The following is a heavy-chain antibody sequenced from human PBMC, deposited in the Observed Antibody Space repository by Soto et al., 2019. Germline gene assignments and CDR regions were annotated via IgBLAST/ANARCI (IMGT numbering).Heavy chain of an antibody. V-gene: IGHV3-30*18. CDR2: ISYDGSNK. J-gene: IGHJ6*03. CDR3: AKDRRYCSGGSCYFYYYMDV. Sequence: GGSLRLSCAASGFTFSSYGMHWVRQAPGKGLEWVAVISYDGSNKYYEDSVKGRFTISRDNSKYTLYLQMNSLRAEDTAVYYCAKDRRYCSGGSCYFYYYMDVWGKGTTVTVSS. CDR1: GFTFSSYG. D-gene: IGHD2-15*01.